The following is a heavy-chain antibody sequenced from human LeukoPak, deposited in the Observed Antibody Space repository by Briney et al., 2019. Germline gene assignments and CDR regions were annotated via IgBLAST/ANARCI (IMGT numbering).Heavy chain of an antibody. D-gene: IGHD3-22*01. Sequence: ASVKVSCKASGYTFTSYGISWVRQAPGQGLEWMGWISAYNGNTNYAQKLQGRVTMTTDTSTSTAYMELRSLRSDDTAVYYCARAGGENALAMYYYDRDDAFDIWGQGTMVTVSS. CDR1: GYTFTSYG. V-gene: IGHV1-18*01. CDR2: ISAYNGNT. CDR3: ARAGGENALAMYYYDRDDAFDI. J-gene: IGHJ3*02.